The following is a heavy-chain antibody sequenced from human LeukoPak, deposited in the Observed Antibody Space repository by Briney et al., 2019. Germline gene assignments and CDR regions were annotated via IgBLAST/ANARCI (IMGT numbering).Heavy chain of an antibody. D-gene: IGHD7-27*01. CDR3: ARATGDPYAFDI. V-gene: IGHV3-30*04. CDR1: GFTFSSYA. CDR2: ISYDGSNK. Sequence: GRSLRLSCAASGFTFSSYAMHWVRQAPGKGLEWVAVISYDGSNKYYADSVKGRFTISRDNSKNTLYLQMNSLRAEDTAVYYCARATGDPYAFDIWGQGTMVTVSS. J-gene: IGHJ3*02.